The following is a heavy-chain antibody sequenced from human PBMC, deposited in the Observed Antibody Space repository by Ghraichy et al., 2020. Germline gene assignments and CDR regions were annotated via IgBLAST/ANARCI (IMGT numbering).Heavy chain of an antibody. V-gene: IGHV3-23*01. CDR1: GFTFSSYA. D-gene: IGHD3-10*01. CDR3: AKGSSASRPYYFDY. Sequence: LSLTCAASGFTFSSYAMSWVRQAPGTGLEWVSAITDSGGDTFHADSVKGRFTISRDNSKNTLYLQMNSLRAEDAALYYCAKGSSASRPYYFDYWGQGTLVTVSS. CDR2: ITDSGGDT. J-gene: IGHJ4*02.